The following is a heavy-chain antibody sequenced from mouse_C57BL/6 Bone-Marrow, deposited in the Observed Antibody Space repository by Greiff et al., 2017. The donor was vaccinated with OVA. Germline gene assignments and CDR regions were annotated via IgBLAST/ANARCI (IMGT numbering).Heavy chain of an antibody. CDR2: IYPGDGDT. J-gene: IGHJ1*03. CDR3: ARSGYYGSSGYFDV. D-gene: IGHD1-1*01. V-gene: IGHV1-82*01. CDR1: GYAFSSSW. Sequence: QVQLQQSGPELVKPGASVKISCKASGYAFSSSWMNWVKQRPGKGLEWIGRIYPGDGDTNYNGKFKGKATLTADKSSSTAYMQLSSLTSEDSAVYFCARSGYYGSSGYFDVWGTGTTVTVSS.